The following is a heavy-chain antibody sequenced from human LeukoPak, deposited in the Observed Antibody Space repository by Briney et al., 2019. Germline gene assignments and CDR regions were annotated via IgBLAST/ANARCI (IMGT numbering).Heavy chain of an antibody. CDR3: ATTSGSYYDSYYYGMDV. Sequence: ASVKVSCKVSGYTLTELSMHWVRQAPGKGLEWMGGFDPEDGETIYAQKFQGRVTMTEDTSTDTAYMELSSLRSEDTAVYYCATTSGSYYDSYYYGMDVWGQGTTVTVSS. CDR1: GYTLTELS. V-gene: IGHV1-24*01. J-gene: IGHJ6*02. D-gene: IGHD1-26*01. CDR2: FDPEDGET.